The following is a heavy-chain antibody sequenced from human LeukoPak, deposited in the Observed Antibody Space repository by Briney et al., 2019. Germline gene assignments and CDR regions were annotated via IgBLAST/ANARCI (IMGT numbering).Heavy chain of an antibody. CDR3: ATSYDMGWLIGY. Sequence: GGSLRLSCTASEFTFSIYAMSWVRQVPGQGLEWVANIKQDGSEKFYVASVKGRFTISRGNGKSSLYLQMNSLRAEDTALYYCATSYDMGWLIGYWGQGTLVTVSS. V-gene: IGHV3-7*03. D-gene: IGHD3/OR15-3a*01. CDR1: EFTFSIYA. J-gene: IGHJ4*02. CDR2: IKQDGSEK.